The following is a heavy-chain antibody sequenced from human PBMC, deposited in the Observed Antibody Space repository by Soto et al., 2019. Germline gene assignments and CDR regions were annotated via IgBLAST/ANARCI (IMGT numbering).Heavy chain of an antibody. D-gene: IGHD3-9*01. J-gene: IGHJ6*02. CDR1: GYTFTGFY. V-gene: IGHV1-2*02. Sequence: ASVKVSCKASGYTFTGFYLYWVRQAPGQGFEWMGWINPDSGATSYAQQFQGRVTMTRDRSLSTAYMELNRLTSDDTAGYYCARGAHYFDHTYYYKGMDVWGQGTTVTVSS. CDR3: ARGAHYFDHTYYYKGMDV. CDR2: INPDSGAT.